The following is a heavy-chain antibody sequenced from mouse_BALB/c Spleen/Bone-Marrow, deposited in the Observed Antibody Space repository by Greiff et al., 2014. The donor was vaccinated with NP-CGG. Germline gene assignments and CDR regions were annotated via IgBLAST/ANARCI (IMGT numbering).Heavy chain of an antibody. Sequence: EVQLQQSGAELVKPGASVKLYCTASGFNIKDTYMHWVKQRPEQGLERIGRIDPANGNTKYDPKFQGKATITADTSSNTAYLQLSSLTSEDTAVYYCAPYYYGSSQFAYWGQGTLVTVSA. D-gene: IGHD1-1*01. CDR3: APYYYGSSQFAY. J-gene: IGHJ3*01. CDR2: IDPANGNT. CDR1: GFNIKDTY. V-gene: IGHV14-3*02.